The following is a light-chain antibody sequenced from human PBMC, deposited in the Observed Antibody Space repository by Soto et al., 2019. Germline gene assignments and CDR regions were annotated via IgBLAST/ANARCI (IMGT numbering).Light chain of an antibody. Sequence: EIVLTQSPATLSVSPGERATISCRASQSVSSNLAWYQHTPGQAPRLLIYRASIRATGIPARFSGSGSGTEITLTISGRQPQDFAVYYCQEYQNRPPRDIFGQGTKLEIK. V-gene: IGKV3D-15*01. J-gene: IGKJ2*01. CDR1: QSVSSN. CDR2: RAS. CDR3: QEYQNRPPRDI.